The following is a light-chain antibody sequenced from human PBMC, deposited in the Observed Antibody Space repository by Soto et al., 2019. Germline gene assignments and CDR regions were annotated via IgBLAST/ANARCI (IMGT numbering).Light chain of an antibody. CDR1: QSLTNNY. Sequence: EIVLTQSPGTLSLSPGERATLSCRASQSLTNNYLAWYQQKPGQAPRLLIYGASSRAAGIPDGFSGSGSGTDFTLTISRLEPEDFAVYYCQQYGTSPWTFGQGTKVEI. CDR3: QQYGTSPWT. CDR2: GAS. V-gene: IGKV3-20*01. J-gene: IGKJ1*01.